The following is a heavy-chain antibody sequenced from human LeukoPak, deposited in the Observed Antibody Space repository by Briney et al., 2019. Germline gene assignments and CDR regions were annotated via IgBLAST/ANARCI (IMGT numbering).Heavy chain of an antibody. CDR1: GFTFSSYD. D-gene: IGHD3-10*01. CDR3: ARSSMVRGDFDY. J-gene: IGHJ4*02. V-gene: IGHV3-13*01. Sequence: AGGSLRLSCAASGFTFSSYDMHWVRQATGKGLEWVSAIGTAGDTYYPGSVKGRFTISRENAKNSLYLQMNSLRAEDTAVYYCARSSMVRGDFDYWGQGTLVTVSS. CDR2: IGTAGDT.